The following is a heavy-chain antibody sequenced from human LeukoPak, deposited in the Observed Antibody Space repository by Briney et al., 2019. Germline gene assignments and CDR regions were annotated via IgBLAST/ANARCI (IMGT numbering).Heavy chain of an antibody. CDR1: GFTVSSNY. CDR3: ARVDSGGYYGMDV. CDR2: IYSGGST. V-gene: IGHV3-66*01. Sequence: GGSLRLSCAASGFTVSSNYMSWVRQAPGKGLEWVSVIYSGGSTYYADSVKGRFTISRDNSKNTLYLQMNSLRAEDTAVYYCARVDSGGYYGMDVWGQGTTDTVSS. J-gene: IGHJ6*02. D-gene: IGHD3-16*01.